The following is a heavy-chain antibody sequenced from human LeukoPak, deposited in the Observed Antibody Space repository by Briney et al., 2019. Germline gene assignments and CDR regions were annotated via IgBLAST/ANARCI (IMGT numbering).Heavy chain of an antibody. CDR1: GFTFSSYW. V-gene: IGHV3-7*01. J-gene: IGHJ4*02. D-gene: IGHD3-10*01. CDR2: IKQDGSEK. CDR3: ARGRGGLLWFGEFNS. Sequence: PGGSLRLSCAASGFTFSSYWMNWVRQAPGKRLEWVANIKQDGSEKYYVDSVKGRFTISRDNANNSLYLQMNSLRAEDTAVYYCARGRGGLLWFGEFNSWGQGTLVTVSP.